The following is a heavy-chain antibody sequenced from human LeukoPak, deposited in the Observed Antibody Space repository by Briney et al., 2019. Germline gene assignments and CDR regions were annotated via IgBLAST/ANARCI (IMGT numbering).Heavy chain of an antibody. CDR2: IAASSGST. V-gene: IGHV3-23*01. D-gene: IGHD4-17*01. J-gene: IGHJ5*02. CDR3: AKAAYGDYVNWFDP. Sequence: GGSLRLSCAASGFTLRNYAMNWVRQAPGNGLVWVSSIAASSGSTYYADSVKGRFTISRDNSKNTLYLQTNSLRAEDTALYYCAKAAYGDYVNWFDPWGQGTLVTVSS. CDR1: GFTLRNYA.